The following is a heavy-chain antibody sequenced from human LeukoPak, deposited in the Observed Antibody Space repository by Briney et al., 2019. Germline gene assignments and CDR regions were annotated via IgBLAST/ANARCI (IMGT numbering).Heavy chain of an antibody. J-gene: IGHJ4*02. CDR3: ARWRYYDSSGYYYYFDY. CDR1: GGSISPYY. V-gene: IGHV4-59*08. CDR2: VHYSGST. D-gene: IGHD3-22*01. Sequence: SETLSLTCTVSGGSISPYYWSWSRQPPGKGLEWIGYVHYSGSTKYNPSLKSRVTISLDTSKNQFSLRLSSVSAVDTAVYYCARWRYYDSSGYYYYFDYWGQGTRVIVSS.